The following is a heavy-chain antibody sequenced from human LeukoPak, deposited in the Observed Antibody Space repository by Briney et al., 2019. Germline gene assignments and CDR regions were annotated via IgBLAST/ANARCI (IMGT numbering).Heavy chain of an antibody. CDR3: ARDQTYYSYMDV. J-gene: IGHJ6*03. Sequence: QPGGSLRLSCAASGFTFNSYWMIWVRQAPGKGLEWVANINQDGSEKYYVDSVKGRFTVSRDNAKNSLYLQMDSLGAEDTAVYYCARDQTYYSYMDVWGKGTTVTVSS. V-gene: IGHV3-7*01. CDR2: INQDGSEK. CDR1: GFTFNSYW.